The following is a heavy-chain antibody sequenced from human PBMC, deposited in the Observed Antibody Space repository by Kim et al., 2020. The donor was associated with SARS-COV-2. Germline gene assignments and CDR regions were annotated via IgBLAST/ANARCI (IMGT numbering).Heavy chain of an antibody. Sequence: ASVKVSCKASGYTFTSYYMHWVRQAPGQGLEWMGIINPSGGSTSYAQKFQGRVTMTRDTSTSTVYMELSSLRSEDTSVYYCARGVVVAATPHIYYFDYWGQGTLVTVSS. CDR1: GYTFTSYY. J-gene: IGHJ4*02. CDR3: ARGVVVAATPHIYYFDY. D-gene: IGHD2-15*01. V-gene: IGHV1-46*03. CDR2: INPSGGST.